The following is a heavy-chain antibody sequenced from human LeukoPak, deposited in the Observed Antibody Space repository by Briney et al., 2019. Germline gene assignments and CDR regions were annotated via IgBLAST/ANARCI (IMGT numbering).Heavy chain of an antibody. J-gene: IGHJ4*02. D-gene: IGHD2-15*01. V-gene: IGHV3-21*01. Sequence: GGSLRLSCAASGFTFSSYTMNWVRQAPGKGLEWVSSISSSSTNIYYADSVKGRFTISRDNAKNSLDPQMNSLRAEDTGVYYCTSQGGFDNWGQGTLVTVSS. CDR2: ISSSSTNI. CDR1: GFTFSSYT. CDR3: TSQGGFDN.